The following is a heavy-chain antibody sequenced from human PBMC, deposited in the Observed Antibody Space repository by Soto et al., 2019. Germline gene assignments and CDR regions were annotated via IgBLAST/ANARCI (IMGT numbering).Heavy chain of an antibody. J-gene: IGHJ4*02. CDR3: AGGNDYAKIGY. CDR1: GGSIISRGYY. CDR2: ISYSEST. D-gene: IGHD4-17*01. Sequence: SETQSLTCTVSGGSIISRGYYCSWIRQFPGKGLEWIGYISYSESTDYNPSLKSRVTISADTPKNQFSLKLSSVTAADTAVYYCAGGNDYAKIGYWGQGAQVTVSS. V-gene: IGHV4-31*03.